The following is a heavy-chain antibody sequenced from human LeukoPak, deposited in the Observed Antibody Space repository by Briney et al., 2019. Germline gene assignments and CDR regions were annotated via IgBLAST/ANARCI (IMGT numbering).Heavy chain of an antibody. D-gene: IGHD3-3*01. J-gene: IGHJ4*02. Sequence: EAGGSLRLSCAASGFTFSSYSMNWVRQAPGKGLEWVSYISSSSSTIYYADSVKGRFAISRDNAKNSLYLQMNSLRAEDTAVYYCAREWVYYDFWSGYSDYWGQGTLVTVSS. CDR1: GFTFSSYS. V-gene: IGHV3-48*01. CDR3: AREWVYYDFWSGYSDY. CDR2: ISSSSSTI.